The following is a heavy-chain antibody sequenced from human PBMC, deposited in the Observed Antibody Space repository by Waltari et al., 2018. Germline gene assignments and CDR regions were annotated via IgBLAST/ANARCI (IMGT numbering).Heavy chain of an antibody. Sequence: SCAASGFTFSSYSMNWVRQAPGKGLEWVSSISSSSSYIYYADSVKGRFTISRDNAKNSLYLQMNSLRAEDTAVYYCARAIGAAYCSSTSCYKGYMDVWGKGTTVTVSS. D-gene: IGHD2-2*02. CDR3: ARAIGAAYCSSTSCYKGYMDV. J-gene: IGHJ6*03. V-gene: IGHV3-21*01. CDR2: ISSSSSYI. CDR1: GFTFSSYS.